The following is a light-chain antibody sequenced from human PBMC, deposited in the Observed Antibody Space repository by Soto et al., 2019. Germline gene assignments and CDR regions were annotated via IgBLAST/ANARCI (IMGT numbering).Light chain of an antibody. V-gene: IGLV2-8*01. CDR1: SRDVDAYYS. CDR2: EVT. Sequence: SALPQPPSAYGPPGQSATISSTGTSRDVDAYYSVSWYQQHPGKAPKLILYEVTKRPSGVPDRFSGSKSGNSASPSVSGLQVEDEADYYCSSCGGRSDFGTGTTVT. CDR3: SSCGGRSD. J-gene: IGLJ1*01.